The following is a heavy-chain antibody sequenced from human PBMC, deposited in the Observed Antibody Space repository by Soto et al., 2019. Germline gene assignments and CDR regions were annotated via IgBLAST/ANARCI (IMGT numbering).Heavy chain of an antibody. Sequence: PGGSLRLSCAASGFTFSSYSMNWVRQAPGKGLEWVAVIRYDGSQKYYADSVKGRFTISRDDSKNTVDLQMDSLRSEDTAVYYCVRDPGIKEYYFDYWGQGTPVTVSS. CDR1: GFTFSSYS. V-gene: IGHV3-33*08. CDR3: VRDPGIKEYYFDY. CDR2: IRYDGSQK. J-gene: IGHJ4*02. D-gene: IGHD3-16*01.